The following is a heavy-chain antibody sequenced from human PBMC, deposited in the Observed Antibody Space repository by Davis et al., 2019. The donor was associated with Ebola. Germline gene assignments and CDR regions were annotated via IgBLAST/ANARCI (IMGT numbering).Heavy chain of an antibody. CDR1: GGSFSGYY. V-gene: IGHV4-34*01. CDR3: ARIPRAVAAPDY. Sequence: PSETLSLTCAVYGGSFSGYYWSWIRQPPGKGLEWIGEINHSGSTNYNPSLKSRVTISVDTSKNQFSLKLSSVTAADTAVYYCARIPRAVAAPDYWGQGTLVTVSS. J-gene: IGHJ4*02. CDR2: INHSGST. D-gene: IGHD6-19*01.